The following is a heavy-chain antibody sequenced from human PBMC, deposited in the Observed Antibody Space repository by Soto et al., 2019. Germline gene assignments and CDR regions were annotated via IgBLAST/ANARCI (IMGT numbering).Heavy chain of an antibody. J-gene: IGHJ5*02. Sequence: SVKVSFKASGYTFTSYYMHWVRQAPGQGLEWMGIINPSGGSTSYAQKFQGRVTMTRDTSTSKVYMELSSLRSEDTAVYYCATTIFGVYWFDPWGQGTLVTVYS. D-gene: IGHD3-3*01. V-gene: IGHV1-46*01. CDR3: ATTIFGVYWFDP. CDR2: INPSGGST. CDR1: GYTFTSYY.